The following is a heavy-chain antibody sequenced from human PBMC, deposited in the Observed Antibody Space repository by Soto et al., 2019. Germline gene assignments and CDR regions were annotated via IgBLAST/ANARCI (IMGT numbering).Heavy chain of an antibody. CDR2: ISGSGGST. V-gene: IGHV3-23*01. Sequence: GGSLRLSCAASGFTFSSYAMSWVRQAPGKGLEWVSAISGSGGSTYYADSVKGRFTISRDNSKNTLYLQMNSLRAEDTAVYYCAKLVPVVVAATYAFDIWGQGTMVTVPS. D-gene: IGHD2-15*01. J-gene: IGHJ3*02. CDR1: GFTFSSYA. CDR3: AKLVPVVVAATYAFDI.